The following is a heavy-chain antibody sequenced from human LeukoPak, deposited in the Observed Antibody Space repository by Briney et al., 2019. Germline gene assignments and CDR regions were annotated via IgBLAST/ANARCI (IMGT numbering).Heavy chain of an antibody. V-gene: IGHV3-23*01. Sequence: PGGSLRRSCAASGFTFSSYGMHWARQAPGKGLEWVSAISGSGGSTYYADSVKGRFTISRDNSKNTLYLQMNSLRAEDTAVYYCAKDSNWNDDRDYWGQGTLVTVSS. CDR3: AKDSNWNDDRDY. CDR1: GFTFSSYG. CDR2: ISGSGGST. J-gene: IGHJ4*02. D-gene: IGHD1-20*01.